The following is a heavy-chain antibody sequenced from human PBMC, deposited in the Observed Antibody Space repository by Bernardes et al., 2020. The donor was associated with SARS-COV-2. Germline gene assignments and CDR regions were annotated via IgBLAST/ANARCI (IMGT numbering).Heavy chain of an antibody. CDR2: IYSSGVS. V-gene: IGHV4-61*02. CDR3: ARNDYGGFFDY. CDR1: GDSITSGTYY. Sequence: SETLSLTCTVSGDSITSGTYYWSWIRQPAGETLEWIGRIYSSGVSNSSPSLKRRVTMSVDMSKNQFSLNLTSVTAADTAVYYCARNDYGGFFDYWGQGALVTVSS. J-gene: IGHJ4*02. D-gene: IGHD3-16*01.